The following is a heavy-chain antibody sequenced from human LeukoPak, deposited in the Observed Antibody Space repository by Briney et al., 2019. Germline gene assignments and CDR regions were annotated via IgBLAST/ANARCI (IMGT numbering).Heavy chain of an antibody. J-gene: IGHJ4*02. Sequence: GGSLRLSCAASGFTFSSYSMNWVRQAPGKGLEWVSYISSSSTIYYADSVKGRFTISRDNAKNSLYLQMNSLRAEDTAVYYCARDSDGFQGRYYFDYWGQGTLVTVSS. V-gene: IGHV3-48*01. CDR2: ISSSSTI. CDR1: GFTFSSYS. D-gene: IGHD5-24*01. CDR3: ARDSDGFQGRYYFDY.